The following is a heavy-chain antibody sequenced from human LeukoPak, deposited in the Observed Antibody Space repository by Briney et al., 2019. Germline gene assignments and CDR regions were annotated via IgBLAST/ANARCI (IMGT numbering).Heavy chain of an antibody. D-gene: IGHD5-18*01. CDR1: GYTFTGYY. CDR3: ARDGEDGYSYGYGWFDP. V-gene: IGHV1-2*02. CDR2: INPNSGGT. Sequence: ASVKVSCKASGYTFTGYYMHWVRQAPGQGLEWMGWINPNSGGTNYAQKFQGRVTMTRDTSISTAYMELSRLRSDDTAVYYCARDGEDGYSYGYGWFDPRGQGTLVTVSS. J-gene: IGHJ5*02.